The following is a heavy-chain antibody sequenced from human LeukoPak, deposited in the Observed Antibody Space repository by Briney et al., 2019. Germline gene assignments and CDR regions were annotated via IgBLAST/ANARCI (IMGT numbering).Heavy chain of an antibody. J-gene: IGHJ6*02. Sequence: ASVKVSCKASGGTFSSYAISWVRQAPGQGLEWMGRIIPILGIANYAQKFQGRVTITADKSTSTAYMELSSLRSEGTAVYYCARPNGYYYGMDVWGQGTTVTVSS. D-gene: IGHD2-8*01. V-gene: IGHV1-69*04. CDR3: ARPNGYYYGMDV. CDR1: GGTFSSYA. CDR2: IIPILGIA.